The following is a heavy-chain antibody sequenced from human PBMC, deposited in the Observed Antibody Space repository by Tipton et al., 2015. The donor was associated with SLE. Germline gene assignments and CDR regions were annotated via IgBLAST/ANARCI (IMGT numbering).Heavy chain of an antibody. CDR3: ARRADILSGYDY. CDR1: GSSISSSNYY. J-gene: IGHJ4*02. D-gene: IGHD3-9*01. Sequence: TLSLTCTVSGSSISSSNYYWGWIRQPPGKGLEWIGNIYYSGSTYYNPSLKSRVTISVDTSKNQFSLKLSSVTAADTAVYYCARRADILSGYDYWGQGTLVTVSS. CDR2: IYYSGST. V-gene: IGHV4-39*01.